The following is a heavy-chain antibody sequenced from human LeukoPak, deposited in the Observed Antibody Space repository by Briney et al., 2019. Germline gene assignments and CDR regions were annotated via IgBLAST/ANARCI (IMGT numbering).Heavy chain of an antibody. CDR3: ARLGSSWDELDY. CDR2: IYYSGST. CDR1: GGSISSYY. Sequence: SETLSLNCTVSGGSISSYYWRWIRQPPGKGLEWIGYIYYSGSTNYNPSLKSRVTISVDTSKNQFSLKLSSVTAADTAVYYCARLGSSWDELDYWGQGTLVTVSS. V-gene: IGHV4-59*08. J-gene: IGHJ4*02. D-gene: IGHD6-13*01.